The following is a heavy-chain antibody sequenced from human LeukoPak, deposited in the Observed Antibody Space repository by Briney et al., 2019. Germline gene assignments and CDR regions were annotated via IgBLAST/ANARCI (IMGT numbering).Heavy chain of an antibody. D-gene: IGHD3-16*02. J-gene: IGHJ4*02. CDR1: GGSFSGYY. CDR2: INHSGST. CDR3: ARGDRTFGGVTVLHFDY. Sequence: SETLSLTCAVYGGSFSGYYWSWLRQPPGKGLEWIGEINHSGSTNYNPSLKSRVTISVDTSKNQFSLKLSSVTAADTAVYYCARGDRTFGGVTVLHFDYWGQGTLVTVSS. V-gene: IGHV4-34*01.